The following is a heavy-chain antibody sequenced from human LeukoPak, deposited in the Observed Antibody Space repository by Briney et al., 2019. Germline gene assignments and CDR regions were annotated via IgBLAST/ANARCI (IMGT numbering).Heavy chain of an antibody. V-gene: IGHV3-23*01. Sequence: GGSLRLSCAASGFTFSSYAIRWVRQAPGKGLEGVSSIRGSGCSTFYADCVEGRLTISRDNPKNTLYLQMNSLRAEATAVYHCAKWDHRTAFDPWGQGTLVTVSS. J-gene: IGHJ5*02. D-gene: IGHD1-26*01. CDR1: GFTFSSYA. CDR2: IRGSGCST. CDR3: AKWDHRTAFDP.